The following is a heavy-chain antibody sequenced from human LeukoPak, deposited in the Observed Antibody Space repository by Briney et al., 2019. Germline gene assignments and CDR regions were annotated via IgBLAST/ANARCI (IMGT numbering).Heavy chain of an antibody. J-gene: IGHJ5*02. V-gene: IGHV1-69*04. D-gene: IGHD6-13*01. CDR2: IIPIFGIA. Sequence: SVKVSCKASGGTFSSYAISWVRQAPGQGLEWMGRIIPIFGIANYAQKFQGRVTITADKSTSTAYMELSSLRSEDTAVYYCANVIAASPRGQGTLVTVSS. CDR1: GGTFSSYA. CDR3: ANVIAASP.